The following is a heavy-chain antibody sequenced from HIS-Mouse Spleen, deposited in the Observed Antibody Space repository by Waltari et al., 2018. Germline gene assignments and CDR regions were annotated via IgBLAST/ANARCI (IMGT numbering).Heavy chain of an antibody. CDR3: ARDHDYSNYFDY. D-gene: IGHD4-4*01. CDR2: RNPNRGKT. V-gene: IGHV1-8*01. CDR1: GYTFTSYD. Sequence: QVQLVQSGAEVKKPGASVKVSCKASGYTFTSYDINWVRQATGQGLEWMGRRNPNRGKTGDAQKFQGRVTMTRNTSISTAYMELSSLRSEDTAVYYCARDHDYSNYFDYWGQGTLVTVSS. J-gene: IGHJ4*02.